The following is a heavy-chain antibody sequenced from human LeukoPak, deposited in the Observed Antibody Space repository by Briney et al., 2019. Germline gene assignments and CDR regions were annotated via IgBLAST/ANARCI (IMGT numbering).Heavy chain of an antibody. V-gene: IGHV3-21*01. J-gene: IGHJ4*02. CDR1: GFKFSSYS. CDR2: ISSSSSYI. D-gene: IGHD3-9*01. CDR3: AKDVSRILTGARNYFDS. Sequence: GGSLRLSCAASGFKFSSYSMKWVRQAPGKGLEWVSFISSSSSYIYYADSLKGRFTISRDNAKSSLYLQMNSLRAEDTAVYYCAKDVSRILTGARNYFDSWGQGTLVTVSS.